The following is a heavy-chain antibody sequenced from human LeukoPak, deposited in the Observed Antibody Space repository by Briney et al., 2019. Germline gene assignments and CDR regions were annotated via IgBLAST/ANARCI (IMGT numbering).Heavy chain of an antibody. J-gene: IGHJ4*02. CDR2: IYYSGST. CDR3: ARYYDTSDYYDY. CDR1: GGSVSSGSYY. Sequence: SETLSLTCTVSGGSVSSGSYYWSWIRQPPGKGLEWIVYIYYSGSTNYNPSLKSRVTISVDTSNNQFSLKLSSVTAADTAVYYCARYYDTSDYYDYWGQGTLVTVSS. D-gene: IGHD3-22*01. V-gene: IGHV4-61*01.